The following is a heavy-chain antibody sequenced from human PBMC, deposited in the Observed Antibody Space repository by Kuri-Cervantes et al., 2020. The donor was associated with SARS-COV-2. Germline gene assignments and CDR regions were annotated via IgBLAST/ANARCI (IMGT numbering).Heavy chain of an antibody. J-gene: IGHJ5*02. CDR2: INHSGST. CDR3: AKVVGRLGELSLPWFDP. V-gene: IGHV4-34*01. D-gene: IGHD3-16*02. Sequence: SQTLSLTCAVYGGSFSGYYWSWIRQPPGKGLEWIGEINHSGSTNYNPSLKSRVTVSVDTSKNHFSLKLTSVTAEDTAVYYCAKVVGRLGELSLPWFDPWGQGTLVTVSS. CDR1: GGSFSGYY.